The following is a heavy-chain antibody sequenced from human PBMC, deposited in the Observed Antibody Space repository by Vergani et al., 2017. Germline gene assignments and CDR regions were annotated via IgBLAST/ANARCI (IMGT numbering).Heavy chain of an antibody. Sequence: QVQLVESGGGVVQPGRSLRLSCAASGFTFSSYGMHWVRQAPGKGLEWVAVISYDGRNKYYADSVKGRFTISRDNSKNTRYLQMSSLRAEDTAVYYCAKSLGGYYYYYYMDVWGKGTTVTVSS. CDR2: ISYDGRNK. J-gene: IGHJ6*03. V-gene: IGHV3-30*18. D-gene: IGHD2-15*01. CDR3: AKSLGGYYYYYYMDV. CDR1: GFTFSSYG.